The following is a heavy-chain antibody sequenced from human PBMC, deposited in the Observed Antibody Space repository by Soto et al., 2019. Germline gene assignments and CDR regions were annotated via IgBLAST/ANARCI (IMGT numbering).Heavy chain of an antibody. V-gene: IGHV3-72*01. D-gene: IGHD6-19*01. CDR3: ASSYTSYSSGWYYYYGMDV. CDR1: GFTFSDHY. CDR2: TRNKANSYTT. Sequence: GGSLRLSCAASGFTFSDHYMDWVRQAPGKGLEWVGRTRNKANSYTTEYAASVKGRFTISRDDSKNSLYLQMNSLKTEDTAVYYCASSYTSYSSGWYYYYGMDVWGQGTTVTVSS. J-gene: IGHJ6*02.